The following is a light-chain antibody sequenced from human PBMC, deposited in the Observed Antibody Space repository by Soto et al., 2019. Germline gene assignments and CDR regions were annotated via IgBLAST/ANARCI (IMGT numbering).Light chain of an antibody. CDR3: QQYNNWPLT. CDR1: QSVSSN. J-gene: IGKJ4*01. Sequence: EIVMTQSPATLSVSPGERATLSCRASQSVSSNLAWYQQKPGQAPRLLIYGASTRATGIPARFSGSGSGTVFTLTISSLQSEDFGVYYCQQYNNWPLTFGGGTKVE. CDR2: GAS. V-gene: IGKV3-15*01.